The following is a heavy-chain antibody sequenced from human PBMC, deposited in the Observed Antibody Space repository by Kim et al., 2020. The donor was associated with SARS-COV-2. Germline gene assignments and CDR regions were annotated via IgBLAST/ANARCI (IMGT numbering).Heavy chain of an antibody. CDR3: ARGSLLYYDFWSGYGMDV. J-gene: IGHJ6*02. D-gene: IGHD3-3*01. CDR1: GGSISSYY. Sequence: SETLSLTCTVSGGSISSYYWSWIRQPAGKGLEWIGRIYTSGSTNYNPSLKSRVTMSVDTSKNQFSLKLSSVTAADTAVYYCARGSLLYYDFWSGYGMDVWGQGTTVTVSS. CDR2: IYTSGST. V-gene: IGHV4-4*07.